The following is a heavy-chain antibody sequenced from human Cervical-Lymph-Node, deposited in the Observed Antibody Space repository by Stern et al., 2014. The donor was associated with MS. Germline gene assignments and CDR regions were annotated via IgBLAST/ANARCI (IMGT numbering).Heavy chain of an antibody. CDR2: IRGSGGST. V-gene: IGHV3-23*04. CDR3: AKATSVAAAGKWFDY. J-gene: IGHJ4*02. D-gene: IGHD6-13*01. CDR1: GFTFSSYA. Sequence: EVQLVESGGGLVQPGGSLRLSCAVSGFTFSSYAVGWVRQAPGKGLEWVSGIRGSGGSTYYADSVKGRFTISRDNSKNTLYLQMNSLRAEDTAVYYCAKATSVAAAGKWFDYWGQGTLGTVSS.